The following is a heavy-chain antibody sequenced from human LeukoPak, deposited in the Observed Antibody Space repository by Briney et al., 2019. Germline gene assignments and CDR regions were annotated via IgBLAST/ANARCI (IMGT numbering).Heavy chain of an antibody. J-gene: IGHJ6*02. V-gene: IGHV3-23*01. CDR1: GFTFSSYA. CDR3: AKAEGSYYYYGMDV. D-gene: IGHD3-10*01. CDR2: ISGSGGST. Sequence: GGSLRLSCAASGFTFSSYAMSWVRQAPGKGLEWVSAISGSGGSTYYADSVKGRFTISRDNSKNTLYLQMNSLRAEDTAVYYCAKAEGSYYYYGMDVWGQGTTVTVSS.